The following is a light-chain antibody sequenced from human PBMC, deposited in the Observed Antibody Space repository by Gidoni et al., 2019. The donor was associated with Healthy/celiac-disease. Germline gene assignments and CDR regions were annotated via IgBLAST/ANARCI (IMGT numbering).Light chain of an antibody. Sequence: EIVLTQPPSTLSVPPGERATLSCRASQSVSSNLAWYQQKPGQAPRLLIYDASTRATGIPARFSGSGSGTEFTLTISSLQSEDFAVYYCQQYNNWPRTFGQGTKLEIK. CDR2: DAS. CDR3: QQYNNWPRT. V-gene: IGKV3-15*01. J-gene: IGKJ2*01. CDR1: QSVSSN.